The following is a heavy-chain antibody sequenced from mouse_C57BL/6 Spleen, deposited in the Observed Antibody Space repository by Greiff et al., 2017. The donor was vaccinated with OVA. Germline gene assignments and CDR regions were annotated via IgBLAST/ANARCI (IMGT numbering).Heavy chain of an antibody. CDR3: ARGGKLGLDY. CDR1: GYTFTDYY. V-gene: IGHV1-76*01. J-gene: IGHJ2*01. CDR2: IYPGSGNT. Sequence: VQLQQSGAELVRPGASVKLSCKASGYTFTDYYINWVKQRPGQGLEWIARIYPGSGNTYYNEKFKGKATLTAEKSSSTAYMQLSSLTSEDSAVYFCARGGKLGLDYWGQGTTLTVSS. D-gene: IGHD4-1*01.